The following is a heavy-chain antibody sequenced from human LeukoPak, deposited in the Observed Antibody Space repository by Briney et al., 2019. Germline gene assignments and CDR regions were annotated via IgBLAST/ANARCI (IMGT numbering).Heavy chain of an antibody. D-gene: IGHD2-2*01. Sequence: GRSLRLSCAASGFTFSSYGMHWVRQAPGKGLEWVAVIWYDGSNKYYADSVKGRFTISRDNSKNTLYLQMNSLRAEDTAVYYCARDKYCSSTSCYQYYYYMDVWGKGTTVTVSS. CDR1: GFTFSSYG. CDR2: IWYDGSNK. J-gene: IGHJ6*03. CDR3: ARDKYCSSTSCYQYYYYMDV. V-gene: IGHV3-33*01.